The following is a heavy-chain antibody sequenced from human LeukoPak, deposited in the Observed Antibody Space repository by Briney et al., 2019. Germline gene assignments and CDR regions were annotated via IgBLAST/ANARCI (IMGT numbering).Heavy chain of an antibody. CDR2: IIPIFGTA. J-gene: IGHJ6*02. D-gene: IGHD2-15*01. Sequence: KISCKGSGYSFTSYWIGWVRQAPGQGLEWMGGIIPIFGTANYAQKFQGRVTITADESTSTAYMELSSLRSEDTAVYYCARSDIVVVVAAYYYYYGMDVWGQGTTVTVSS. V-gene: IGHV1-69*01. CDR3: ARSDIVVVVAAYYYYYGMDV. CDR1: GYSFTSYW.